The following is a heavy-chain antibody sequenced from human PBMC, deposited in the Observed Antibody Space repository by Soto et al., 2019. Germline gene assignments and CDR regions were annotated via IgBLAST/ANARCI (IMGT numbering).Heavy chain of an antibody. CDR1: GYSFTSYW. J-gene: IGHJ3*02. CDR2: IYPGDSDT. Sequence: GESLKISCKGSGYSFTSYWIGWVRQMPGKGLEWMGIIYPGDSDTRYSPSFQGQVTISADKSISTAYLQWSSLKASDTAMYYCASTPPIAAAGTNGLGAFDSRGQGIRVTVSS. CDR3: ASTPPIAAAGTNGLGAFDS. V-gene: IGHV5-51*01. D-gene: IGHD6-13*01.